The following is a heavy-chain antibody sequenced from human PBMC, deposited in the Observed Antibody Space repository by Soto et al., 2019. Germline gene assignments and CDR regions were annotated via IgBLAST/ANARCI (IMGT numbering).Heavy chain of an antibody. Sequence: SGPTLVNPTQTLTLTCTFSGFSLSTSGMCVSWIRQPPGKALEWLALIDWEDNKYYYTSLKTRLTISKDTSKNQVVLILTNVDPVDTATYYCARLPCDAGYHGMDVWGQGTTVTVSS. CDR3: ARLPCDAGYHGMDV. V-gene: IGHV2-70*13. D-gene: IGHD2-21*01. CDR2: IDWEDNK. J-gene: IGHJ6*02. CDR1: GFSLSTSGMC.